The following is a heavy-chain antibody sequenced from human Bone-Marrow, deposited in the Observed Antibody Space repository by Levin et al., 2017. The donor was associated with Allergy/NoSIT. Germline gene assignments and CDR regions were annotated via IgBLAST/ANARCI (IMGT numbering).Heavy chain of an antibody. D-gene: IGHD4-17*01. CDR3: ARDDGRDVYGTEY. CDR1: GGSISSSSDY. V-gene: IGHV4-39*07. J-gene: IGHJ4*02. Sequence: SETLSLTCTVSGGSISSSSDYWGWVRQPPGKGLEWIGSIFYTGNAYYNPSLRSRVTILIDTSKNQFSLKLDSVTAADTAVYYCARDDGRDVYGTEYWGQGTLVTVSS. CDR2: IFYTGNA.